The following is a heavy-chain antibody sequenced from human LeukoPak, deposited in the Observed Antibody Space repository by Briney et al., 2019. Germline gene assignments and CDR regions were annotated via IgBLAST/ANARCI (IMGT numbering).Heavy chain of an antibody. CDR3: ARGPTTGYHDY. CDR1: GGSISSYY. D-gene: IGHD3-9*01. V-gene: IGHV4-34*01. CDR2: INHSGST. Sequence: SETLPLTCTVSGGSISSYYWSWIRQPPGKGLEWIGEINHSGSTNYNPSLKSRVTISVDTSKNQFSLKLSSVTAADTAVYYCARGPTTGYHDYWGQGTLVTVSS. J-gene: IGHJ4*02.